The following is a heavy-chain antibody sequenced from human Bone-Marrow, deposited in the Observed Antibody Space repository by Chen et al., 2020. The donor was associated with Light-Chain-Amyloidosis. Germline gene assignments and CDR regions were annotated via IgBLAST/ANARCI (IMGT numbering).Heavy chain of an antibody. CDR2: ISGSGGSR. J-gene: IGHJ3*02. Sequence: SWVRQAPGKGLEWVSTISGSGGSRYYGDSVKGRLTISRDNSKNALFLQMNSLRAEDTAVYYCAKDISYDDILPGYPADAFDIWGQGTMDTVSS. D-gene: IGHD3-9*01. CDR3: AKDISYDDILPGYPADAFDI. V-gene: IGHV3-23*01.